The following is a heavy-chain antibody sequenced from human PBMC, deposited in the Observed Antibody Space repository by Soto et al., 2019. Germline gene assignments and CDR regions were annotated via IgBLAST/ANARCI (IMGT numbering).Heavy chain of an antibody. D-gene: IGHD3-22*01. CDR3: ARSYYYDSSGHNWFDP. V-gene: IGHV4-34*09. CDR1: GGSFSGYY. Sequence: SETLSLTCAVYGGSFSGYYWSWIRQPPGKGLEWIGYIYYSGSTYYNPSLKSRVTISVDTSKNQFSLKLSSVTAADTAVYYCARSYYYDSSGHNWFDPWGQGTLVTVSS. CDR2: IYYSGST. J-gene: IGHJ5*02.